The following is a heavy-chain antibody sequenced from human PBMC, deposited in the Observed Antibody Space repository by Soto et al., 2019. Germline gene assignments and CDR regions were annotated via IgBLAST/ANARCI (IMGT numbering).Heavy chain of an antibody. Sequence: PGRSLRLSCAASGFTFSSHSMNRVRQAPGKGLEWVSYISSSSSTIYYADSVKGRFTISRDNAKNSLYLQMNSLRAEDTAVYYCARGSRYQLLDLFDPWGQGTLVTVSS. J-gene: IGHJ5*02. CDR2: ISSSSSTI. V-gene: IGHV3-48*01. D-gene: IGHD2-2*01. CDR3: ARGSRYQLLDLFDP. CDR1: GFTFSSHS.